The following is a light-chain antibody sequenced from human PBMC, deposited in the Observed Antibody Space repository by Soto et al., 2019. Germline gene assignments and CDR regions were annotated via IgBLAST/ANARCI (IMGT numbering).Light chain of an antibody. CDR1: QSVSSY. CDR2: AAS. CDR3: QQRSNWTYT. Sequence: EIVLTQSPATLSLSPGERATLSCRASQSVSSYLAWYQQKPGQAPMLLIYAASNRATGIPARFSGSGSGTDFTLTISSLEPEDFAVYYCQQRSNWTYTFGQGTKLEIK. V-gene: IGKV3-11*01. J-gene: IGKJ2*01.